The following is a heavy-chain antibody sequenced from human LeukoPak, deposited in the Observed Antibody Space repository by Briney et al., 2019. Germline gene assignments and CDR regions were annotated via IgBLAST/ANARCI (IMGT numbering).Heavy chain of an antibody. CDR1: GYTFTSYG. CDR3: ARNEQQLVLGNWFDP. Sequence: ASVKVSCKASGYTFTSYGINWVRQAPGQGLEWMGWISAYNGKTNYAQKLQGRVTMTTDTSTSTAYMELRSLRSDDTAVYYCARNEQQLVLGNWFDPWCQGTLVTVSS. CDR2: ISAYNGKT. V-gene: IGHV1-18*01. J-gene: IGHJ5*02. D-gene: IGHD6-13*01.